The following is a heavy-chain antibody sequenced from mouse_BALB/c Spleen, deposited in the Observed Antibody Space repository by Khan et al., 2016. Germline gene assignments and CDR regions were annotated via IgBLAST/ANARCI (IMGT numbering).Heavy chain of an antibody. CDR2: IYPGDGDT. V-gene: IGHV1-87*01. CDR3: ARGDDGNYDYAMDY. CDR1: GYTFTSYT. Sequence: QVQLQQSGAELARPGASVKMSCKASGYTFTSYTMHWVKQRPGQGLEWIGAIYPGDGDTRYTQKFKGKATLTADKSSSTAYMQLSSLASEDSAVYYCARGDDGNYDYAMDYWGQGTSVTVSS. D-gene: IGHD2-1*01. J-gene: IGHJ4*01.